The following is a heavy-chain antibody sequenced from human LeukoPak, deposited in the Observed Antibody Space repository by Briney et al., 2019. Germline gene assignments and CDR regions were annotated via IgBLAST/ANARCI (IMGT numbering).Heavy chain of an antibody. V-gene: IGHV3-23*01. D-gene: IGHD2-2*01. CDR1: GFTFSSYG. CDR2: ISGSGGST. J-gene: IGHJ6*03. Sequence: PGGTLRLSCAASGFTFSSYGMSWVRQAPGKGLEWVSAISGSGGSTYYADSVKGRFTISRDNSKNTLYLQMNSLRAEDTAVYYCAKGQRNNYYYMDVWGKGTTVTVSS. CDR3: AKGQRNNYYYMDV.